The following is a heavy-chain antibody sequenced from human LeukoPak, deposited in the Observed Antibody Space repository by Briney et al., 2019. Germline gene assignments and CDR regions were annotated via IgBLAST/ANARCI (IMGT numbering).Heavy chain of an antibody. Sequence: SETLSLTCSVSGGSITTTYYWSWIRQPPGGGLEWIASLYHSGNSNYNPSLKSRVTMSVDTSKNQFSLQLTSMAAADTAIYYCTRHQTNFYGSGAPFDPWGQGTLVTVSS. CDR2: LYHSGNS. D-gene: IGHD3-10*01. J-gene: IGHJ5*02. CDR1: GGSITTTYY. CDR3: TRHQTNFYGSGAPFDP. V-gene: IGHV4-39*01.